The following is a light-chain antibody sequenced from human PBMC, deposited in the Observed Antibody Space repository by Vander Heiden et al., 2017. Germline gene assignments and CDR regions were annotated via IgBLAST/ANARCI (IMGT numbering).Light chain of an antibody. CDR2: KAS. J-gene: IGKJ2*01. Sequence: DIQMIQTPSTPSASVGDRSAITSRSSQGISSWLAWYQQRPGKAPKFLIYKASNRGSEAPARFSGSGSGTEFALTISSLQPDDFAAYYCQQYDSYPYTFGEGTKLEIK. V-gene: IGKV1-5*03. CDR1: QGISSW. CDR3: QQYDSYPYT.